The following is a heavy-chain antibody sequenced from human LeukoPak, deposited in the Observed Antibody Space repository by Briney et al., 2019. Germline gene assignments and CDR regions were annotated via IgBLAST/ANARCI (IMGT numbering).Heavy chain of an antibody. Sequence: GGSLRLSCAASGFTLSSYAMSWVRQAPGKGLEWVSAISGSGGSTYYADSVKGRFTISRDNSKNTLYLQMNSLRAEDTAVYYCAKDLGSHYDILTGPDYWGQGTLVTVSS. J-gene: IGHJ4*02. V-gene: IGHV3-23*01. CDR3: AKDLGSHYDILTGPDY. CDR2: ISGSGGST. D-gene: IGHD3-9*01. CDR1: GFTLSSYA.